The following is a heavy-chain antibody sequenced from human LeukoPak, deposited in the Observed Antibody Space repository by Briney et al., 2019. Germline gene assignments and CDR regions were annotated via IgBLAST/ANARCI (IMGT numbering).Heavy chain of an antibody. Sequence: PSETLSLTCAVYGGSFSGYYWSRLRQPPGKGLEWIGEINHSGSTNYNPSLKSRVTISVDTSKNQFSLKLSSVTAADTAVYYCARGLTLYDYVWGSYRYFFDYWGQGTLVTVSS. D-gene: IGHD3-16*02. J-gene: IGHJ4*02. CDR3: ARGLTLYDYVWGSYRYFFDY. CDR2: INHSGST. CDR1: GGSFSGYY. V-gene: IGHV4-34*01.